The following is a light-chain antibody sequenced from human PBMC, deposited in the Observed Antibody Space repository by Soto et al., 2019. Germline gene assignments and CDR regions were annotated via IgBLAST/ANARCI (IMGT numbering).Light chain of an antibody. CDR2: EVS. J-gene: IGLJ1*01. CDR3: SLNAGNNLYV. CDR1: SSDVGNYRF. V-gene: IGLV2-8*01. Sequence: QSALTQPPSASGSPGQTVTISCTGTSSDVGNYRFVSWYQQHPGSAPKLILYEVSERPSWVPDRFSGSKSDNTASLTVSGLQGEEGADYYRSLNAGNNLYVFGSGTKLTVL.